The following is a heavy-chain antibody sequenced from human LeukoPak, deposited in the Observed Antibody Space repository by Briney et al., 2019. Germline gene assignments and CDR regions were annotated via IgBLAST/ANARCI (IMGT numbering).Heavy chain of an antibody. J-gene: IGHJ4*02. D-gene: IGHD4-17*01. CDR1: DGSITNDD. CDR3: ARGYGDFRVEGRYFHS. CDR2: VHYSGTA. V-gene: IGHV4-59*01. Sequence: SETLSLTCTVSDGSITNDDWSWVRQPPGKGLEFIGHVHYSGTANYKPSLRSRVTISMATSKQQFFLKLKSVTAADTAVYYCARGYGDFRVEGRYFHSWGQGTLVTVSS.